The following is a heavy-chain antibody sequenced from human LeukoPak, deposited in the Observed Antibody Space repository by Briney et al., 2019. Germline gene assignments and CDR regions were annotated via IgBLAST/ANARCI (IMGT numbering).Heavy chain of an antibody. V-gene: IGHV3-7*04. J-gene: IGHJ6*02. CDR1: GFNFQNYG. CDR2: IKQDGSEK. CDR3: GRAMEV. Sequence: GGSLRLSCAASGFNFQNYGMSWVRQSPGKGLEWVANIKQDGSEKYYVDSVKGRFTTSRDNAKNSLYLQMNSLREEDTAVYYCGRAMEVWGQGTTVTVSS.